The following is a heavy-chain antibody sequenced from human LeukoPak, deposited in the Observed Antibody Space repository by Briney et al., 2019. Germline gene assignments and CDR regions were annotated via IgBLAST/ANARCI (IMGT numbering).Heavy chain of an antibody. V-gene: IGHV3-21*01. Sequence: GGSLRLSCAASGFTFSSYSMNWVRQAPGKGLEWVSSISSSSSYIYYADSVKGRFTISRDNAKNSLYLQMNSLRAEDTAVYYCARGVSHYYYGMDVWGQGTTVTVSS. CDR2: ISSSSSYI. D-gene: IGHD3-16*01. J-gene: IGHJ6*02. CDR1: GFTFSSYS. CDR3: ARGVSHYYYGMDV.